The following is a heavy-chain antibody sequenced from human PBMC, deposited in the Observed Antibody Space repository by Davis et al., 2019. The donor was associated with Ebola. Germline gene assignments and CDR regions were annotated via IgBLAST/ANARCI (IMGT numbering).Heavy chain of an antibody. Sequence: GESLKISCAASGFTFSTYSMNWVRQAPGKGLQWVSSISSSGTYIYYADSVKGRFTISRDNAKNSLYLQMNSLRAEDTAIFYCARDGLGELAAAGSDVFDIWGQGTMVTVSS. J-gene: IGHJ3*02. CDR3: ARDGLGELAAAGSDVFDI. CDR2: ISSSGTYI. CDR1: GFTFSTYS. V-gene: IGHV3-21*01. D-gene: IGHD6-13*01.